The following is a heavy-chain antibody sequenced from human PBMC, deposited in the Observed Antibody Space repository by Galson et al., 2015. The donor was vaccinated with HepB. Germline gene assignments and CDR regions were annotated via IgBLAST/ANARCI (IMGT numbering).Heavy chain of an antibody. CDR3: AREARYYYDSSGYYVFDY. J-gene: IGHJ4*02. D-gene: IGHD3-22*01. CDR1: GGTFNNYA. V-gene: IGHV1-69*13. CDR2: IIPIFGTA. Sequence: VKVSCKASGGTFNNYAISWVRQAPGQGLEWVGGIIPIFGTANYAQNFRGRVTITADKSTSTAYMELRSLKSEDTAVYYCAREARYYYDSSGYYVFDYWGQGTLVTVSS.